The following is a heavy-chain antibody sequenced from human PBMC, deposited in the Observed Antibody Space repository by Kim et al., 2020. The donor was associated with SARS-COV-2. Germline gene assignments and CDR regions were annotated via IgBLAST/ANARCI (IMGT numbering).Heavy chain of an antibody. Sequence: SETLSLTCVVSGGSISSGNWWSWVRQSPEKGLEWIGDIFHSGATYYNPSLKSRVIISVDKSENQISLKLSSVTAADTAIYYCARTVIADTGHLHIDYWGQGTPVTVSS. J-gene: IGHJ4*02. D-gene: IGHD6-13*01. CDR3: ARTVIADTGHLHIDY. V-gene: IGHV4-4*02. CDR1: GGSISSGNW. CDR2: IFHSGAT.